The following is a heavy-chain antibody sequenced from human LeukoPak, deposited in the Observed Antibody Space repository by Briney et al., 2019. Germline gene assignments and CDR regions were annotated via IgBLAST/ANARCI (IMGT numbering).Heavy chain of an antibody. CDR3: ARGYCSSTSCYIINWFDP. V-gene: IGHV4-38-2*02. J-gene: IGHJ5*02. CDR1: GYSISSGYY. CDR2: IYHSGST. D-gene: IGHD2-2*02. Sequence: PSETLSLTCTVSGYSISSGYYWGWIRQPPGKGLKWIGSIYHSGSTYYNPSFKSRVTISVDTSKNQLSLKLSSVTAADTAVYYCARGYCSSTSCYIINWFDPWGQGTLVTVSS.